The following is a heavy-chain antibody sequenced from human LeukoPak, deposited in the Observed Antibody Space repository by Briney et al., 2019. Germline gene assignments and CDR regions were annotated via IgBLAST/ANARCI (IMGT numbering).Heavy chain of an antibody. Sequence: GESLRLSCATSGFTFSSSTFGSYTMNWVRQAPGKGLEWVSSISSTGTYIYYTDSVKGRFTISRDNSKNTLYLQMNYLRADDTALYYCARVASDGNCYQCDYWAQGTLVTVSS. D-gene: IGHD2-15*01. CDR1: GFTFSSSTFGSYT. J-gene: IGHJ4*02. CDR3: ARVASDGNCYQCDY. CDR2: ISSTGTYI. V-gene: IGHV3-21*04.